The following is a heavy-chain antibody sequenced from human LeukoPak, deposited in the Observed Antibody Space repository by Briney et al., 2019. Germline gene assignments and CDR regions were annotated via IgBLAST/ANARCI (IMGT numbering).Heavy chain of an antibody. CDR1: GFIFNNYY. Sequence: QPGGSLRLSCAASGFIFNNYYMNWVRQAPGKGLEWVSYISSASGIIYYADSVKGRFTISRDNAKNALYPQMNSLRADDTAVYYCARTDGFDIWGQGTMVTVSS. CDR2: ISSASGII. V-gene: IGHV3-48*01. J-gene: IGHJ3*02. CDR3: ARTDGFDI.